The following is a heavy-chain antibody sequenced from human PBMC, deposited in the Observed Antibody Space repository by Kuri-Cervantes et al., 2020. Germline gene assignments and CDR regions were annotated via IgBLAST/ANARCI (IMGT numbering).Heavy chain of an antibody. V-gene: IGHV3-30-3*01. CDR1: GFTFSSYA. J-gene: IGHJ6*02. Sequence: GESLKISCAASGFTFSSYAMHWVRQAPGKGLEWVAVISYDGSNKYCADSVKGRFTISRDNAKNSLYLQMNSLRAEDTAVYYCAREQGTSNNGMDVWGQGTTVTVSS. D-gene: IGHD1-1*01. CDR3: AREQGTSNNGMDV. CDR2: ISYDGSNK.